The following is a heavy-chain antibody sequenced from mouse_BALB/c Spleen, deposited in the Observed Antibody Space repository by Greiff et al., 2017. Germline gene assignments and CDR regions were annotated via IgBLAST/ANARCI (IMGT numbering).Heavy chain of an antibody. V-gene: IGHV5-17*02. D-gene: IGHD1-1*01. Sequence: EVKLMESGGGLVQPGGSRKLSCAASGFTFSSFGMHWVRQAPEKGLEWVAYISSGSSTIYYADTVKGRFTISRDNPKNTLFLQMTSLRSEDTAMYYCARETYYGSRGDWFAYWGQGTLVTVSA. CDR3: ARETYYGSRGDWFAY. CDR2: ISSGSSTI. CDR1: GFTFSSFG. J-gene: IGHJ3*01.